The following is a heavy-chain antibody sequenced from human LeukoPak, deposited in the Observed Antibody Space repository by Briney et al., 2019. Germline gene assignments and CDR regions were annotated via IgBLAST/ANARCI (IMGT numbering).Heavy chain of an antibody. Sequence: SETLSLTCSVSGGSISSSIYYWGWIRQPPGKGLEWIGSIYFSGSTYYNPSLKSRVTISVDTSKNQFSLKLRSVTAADTAVYYCARRLGGSGSYYYWGQGTLVTVSS. CDR2: IYFSGST. V-gene: IGHV4-39*01. J-gene: IGHJ4*02. CDR1: GGSISSSIYY. D-gene: IGHD3-10*01. CDR3: ARRLGGSGSYYY.